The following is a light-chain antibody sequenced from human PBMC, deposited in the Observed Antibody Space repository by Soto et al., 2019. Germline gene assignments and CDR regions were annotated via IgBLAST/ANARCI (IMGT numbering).Light chain of an antibody. V-gene: IGKV3-20*01. CDR3: QQYGGSPIT. CDR2: GAS. Sequence: IVLTQSPATLSLSLGERVTLSCKASQSVTTRLAWYQHKPGQAPTLLMSGASNRASGVPVRFSGSGSGTDFTLTITRLEPEDFALYYCQQYGGSPITFGLGTRLEIK. CDR1: QSVTTR. J-gene: IGKJ5*01.